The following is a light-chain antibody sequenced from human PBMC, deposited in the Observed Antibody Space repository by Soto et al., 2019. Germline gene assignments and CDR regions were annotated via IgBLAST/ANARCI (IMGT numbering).Light chain of an antibody. V-gene: IGLV1-40*01. CDR2: GNT. J-gene: IGLJ2*01. CDR1: SSNIGAGYD. Sequence: QPVLTQPPSVSGAPGQRVTISCTGSSSNIGAGYDVHWYQQFPGTTPKFLIYGNTNRPSGVPDRFSASKSGTSASLDITGLQAEDEAEDFCQSYDSSLTVVFGGATQLTVL. CDR3: QSYDSSLTVV.